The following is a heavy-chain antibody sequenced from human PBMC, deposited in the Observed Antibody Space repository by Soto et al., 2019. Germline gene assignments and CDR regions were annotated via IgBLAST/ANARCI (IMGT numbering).Heavy chain of an antibody. CDR2: IYYSGST. Sequence: QSQTLSLTCTVSGGSISSGGYYWSWIRQHPGKGLEWIGYIYYSGSTYYNPSLKSRVTISVDTSKNQFSLKLSSVTAADTAVYYCARDLVSSGWLDYWGQGTLVTVSS. D-gene: IGHD6-19*01. V-gene: IGHV4-31*03. J-gene: IGHJ4*02. CDR1: GGSISSGGYY. CDR3: ARDLVSSGWLDY.